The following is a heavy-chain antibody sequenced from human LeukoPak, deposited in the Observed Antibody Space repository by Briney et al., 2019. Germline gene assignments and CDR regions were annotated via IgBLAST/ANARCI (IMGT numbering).Heavy chain of an antibody. D-gene: IGHD3-22*01. J-gene: IGHJ4*02. Sequence: ASVKVSCKASGGTFSSYAISWVRQAPGQGLEWMGGIIPIFGTANYAQKFQGRVTITADKSTSTAYMELSSLRSEDTAVYYCAREDYYDSGSNDYWGQGTLVTVSS. CDR1: GGTFSSYA. CDR2: IIPIFGTA. V-gene: IGHV1-69*06. CDR3: AREDYYDSGSNDY.